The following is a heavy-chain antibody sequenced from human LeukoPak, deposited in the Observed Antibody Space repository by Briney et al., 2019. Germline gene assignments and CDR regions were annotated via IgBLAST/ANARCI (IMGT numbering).Heavy chain of an antibody. CDR2: IYTGGTT. CDR3: ARDPGSINGMDV. J-gene: IGHJ6*02. D-gene: IGHD2/OR15-2a*01. Sequence: GGSLRLSCVASGFTFSSYSMNWVRQAPGKGLEWVSVIYTGGTTYYADSVKGRFTISRDNSKNTLYLQMNSLRAEDTALYYCARDPGSINGMDVWGQGTTVTVSS. V-gene: IGHV3-66*01. CDR1: GFTFSSYS.